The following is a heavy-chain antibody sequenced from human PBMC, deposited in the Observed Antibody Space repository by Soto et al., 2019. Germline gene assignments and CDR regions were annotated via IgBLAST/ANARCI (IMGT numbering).Heavy chain of an antibody. D-gene: IGHD3-3*01. J-gene: IGHJ6*02. CDR1: GFSLSTYF. CDR2: INYSGNT. Sequence: SDTLSLTCPVSGFSLSTYFWIWIRQPPGKGPEWLGYINYSGNTNYNPSLKNRATMSIDTSKKEFSLKLSSVTAADTAVYYCARVSSHYDFWSGPGLYGMDVWGQGTTVTVSS. CDR3: ARVSSHYDFWSGPGLYGMDV. V-gene: IGHV4-59*08.